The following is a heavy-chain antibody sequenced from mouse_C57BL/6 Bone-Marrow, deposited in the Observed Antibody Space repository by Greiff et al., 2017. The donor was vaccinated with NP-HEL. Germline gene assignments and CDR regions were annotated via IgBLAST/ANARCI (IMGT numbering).Heavy chain of an antibody. D-gene: IGHD1-1*01. CDR2: ISSGSSTI. V-gene: IGHV5-17*01. CDR1: GFTFSDYG. CDR3: ASSITTVVAPFDY. Sequence: EVKLVESGGGLVKPGGSLKLSCAASGFTFSDYGMHWVRQAPEKGLEWVAYISSGSSTIYYADTVKGRFTISRDNAKNTLFLQMTSLRSEDTAMYYCASSITTVVAPFDYWGQGTTLTGSS. J-gene: IGHJ2*01.